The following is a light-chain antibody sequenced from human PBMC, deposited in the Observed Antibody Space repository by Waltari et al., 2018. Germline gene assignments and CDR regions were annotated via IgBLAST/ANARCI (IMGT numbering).Light chain of an antibody. Sequence: QSALTQPASVSGSPGQSITIPCTRTSSDVGGYNYVSWYQQHPGKAPKLMIYDCSNRPSGVSNRFSGSKSGNTASLTISGLQAEDEADYYCSSYTSTDVIFGGGTKLTVL. CDR3: SSYTSTDVI. V-gene: IGLV2-14*01. CDR1: SSDVGGYNY. J-gene: IGLJ2*01. CDR2: DCS.